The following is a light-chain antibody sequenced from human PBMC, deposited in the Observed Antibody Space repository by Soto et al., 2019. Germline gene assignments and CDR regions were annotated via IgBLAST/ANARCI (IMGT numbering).Light chain of an antibody. J-gene: IGKJ1*01. Sequence: DIQMTQSPSSLSASVGDRVTITCRASQGITNYLNWYQQKLGQAPRLLIYAASTLESGVPSRFSGSGSETDFTLSITNLQPEDFATYYCQQGHTFPWTFGQGTKVDIK. CDR1: QGITNY. CDR2: AAS. V-gene: IGKV1-39*01. CDR3: QQGHTFPWT.